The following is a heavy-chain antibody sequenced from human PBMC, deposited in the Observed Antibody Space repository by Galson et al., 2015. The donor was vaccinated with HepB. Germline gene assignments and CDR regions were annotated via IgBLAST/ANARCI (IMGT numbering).Heavy chain of an antibody. V-gene: IGHV3-64D*06. D-gene: IGHD3-9*01. CDR1: GFTFSSYA. CDR3: VLDILTGY. J-gene: IGHJ4*02. Sequence: SLRLSCAASGFTFSSYAMHWVRQAPGKGLDYVSAISSNGGSTYYADSVKGRFTISRDNSKNTLYLQMSSLRAEDTAVYYCVLDILTGYWGQGTLVTVSS. CDR2: ISSNGGST.